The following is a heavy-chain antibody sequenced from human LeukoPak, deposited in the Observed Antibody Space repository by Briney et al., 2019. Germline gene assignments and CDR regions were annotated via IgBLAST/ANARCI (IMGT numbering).Heavy chain of an antibody. D-gene: IGHD2-8*02. CDR1: GLIYSTYA. Sequence: PGRSLRLFCAASGLIYSTYAMHWVRQAPGKGLEWVALIWHDASHTFYTDSVKGRFNISRENYKHTVYLQMNRLGGEDTAVYYWGREIFRSWCYPDYWREGTLVTVSS. V-gene: IGHV3-33*01. CDR2: IWHDASHT. CDR3: GREIFRSWCYPDY. J-gene: IGHJ4*02.